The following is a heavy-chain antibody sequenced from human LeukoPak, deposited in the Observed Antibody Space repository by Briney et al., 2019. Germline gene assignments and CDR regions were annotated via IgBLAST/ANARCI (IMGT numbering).Heavy chain of an antibody. V-gene: IGHV1-46*01. D-gene: IGHD1-26*01. Sequence: GASVKVSCKASGYTFTSYYMHWVRQAPGQGLEWMAIINPSGGSTSYAQKFQGRVTMTRDMSTSTVYMELSSLRSEDTAVYYCARGGSSIVGATELDYWGQGTLVTVSS. CDR2: INPSGGST. J-gene: IGHJ4*02. CDR3: ARGGSSIVGATELDY. CDR1: GYTFTSYY.